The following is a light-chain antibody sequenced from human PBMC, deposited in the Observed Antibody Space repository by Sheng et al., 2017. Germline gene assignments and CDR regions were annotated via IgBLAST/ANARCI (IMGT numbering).Light chain of an antibody. CDR3: QQYSFYPWT. J-gene: IGKJ1*01. CDR2: KTS. V-gene: IGKV1-5*03. CDR1: QTISSW. Sequence: DIQMTQSPSTLSASVGDSVTITCRASQTISSWLAWYQQKPGKAPKLLIYKTSNLEIGVPSRFSGSGSGTEFTLTISSLQPDDFATYFCQQYSFYPWTFGRGTKVEI.